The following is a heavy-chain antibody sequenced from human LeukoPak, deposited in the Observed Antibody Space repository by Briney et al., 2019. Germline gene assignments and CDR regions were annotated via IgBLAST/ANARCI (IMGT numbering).Heavy chain of an antibody. Sequence: SETLSLTCSVSNGSISSSRYFWGWIRQPPGKGLEWIGSIDYSGSTYYNPSLKSRVTISVDTSKNHFSLDLSSVTAADTAVYYCARDQSSSWYKDFDYWGQGTLVTVSS. CDR2: IDYSGST. D-gene: IGHD6-13*01. J-gene: IGHJ4*02. V-gene: IGHV4-39*07. CDR1: NGSISSSRYF. CDR3: ARDQSSSWYKDFDY.